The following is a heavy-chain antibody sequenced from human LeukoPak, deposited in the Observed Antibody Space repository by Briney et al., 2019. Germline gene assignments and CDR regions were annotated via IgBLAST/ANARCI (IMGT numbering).Heavy chain of an antibody. Sequence: GGSLRLSCAASGFTFRSYWMTWIRQAPGKGLEWVANIKQDGNEKYYVDSVKGRFTISRDNAKNSLYLQMSSLRAEDTAVYYCAREYFLGSGSYYNGYWGQGALVTVSS. CDR3: AREYFLGSGSYYNGY. CDR2: IKQDGNEK. J-gene: IGHJ4*02. D-gene: IGHD3-10*01. V-gene: IGHV3-7*04. CDR1: GFTFRSYW.